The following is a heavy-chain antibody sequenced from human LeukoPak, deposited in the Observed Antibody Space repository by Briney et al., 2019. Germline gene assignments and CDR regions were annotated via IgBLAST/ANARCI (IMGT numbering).Heavy chain of an antibody. J-gene: IGHJ4*02. CDR3: ARVYGDPSYYFDY. V-gene: IGHV3-53*01. Sequence: GGSLRLSCVVSGFTVSSSYMSWVHQAPGKGLEWVSIIYSGVGTYYADSVKGRFTISRDNSKNTLYLQMNSLRAEDTAVYYCARVYGDPSYYFDYWGQGTLVTVSS. CDR1: GFTVSSSY. CDR2: IYSGVGT. D-gene: IGHD4-17*01.